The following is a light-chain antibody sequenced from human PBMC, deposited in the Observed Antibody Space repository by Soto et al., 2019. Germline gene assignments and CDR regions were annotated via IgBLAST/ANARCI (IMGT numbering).Light chain of an antibody. V-gene: IGLV4-60*03. CDR2: LEGRGSY. CDR3: ETWDTNTRV. J-gene: IGLJ3*02. CDR1: SGHSSYI. Sequence: QLVLTQSSSASASLGSSVKLTCTLSSGHSSYIIAWHQQQPGKAPRYLMKLEGRGSYNKGSGVPDRFSGSSSGADRYLTISNLQSEDEANYYCETWDTNTRVFGGGTKVTVL.